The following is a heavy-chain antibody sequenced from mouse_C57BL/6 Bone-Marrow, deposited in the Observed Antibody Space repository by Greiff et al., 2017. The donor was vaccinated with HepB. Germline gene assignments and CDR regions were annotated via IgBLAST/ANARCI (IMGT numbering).Heavy chain of an antibody. V-gene: IGHV1-81*01. CDR2: IYPRSGNT. D-gene: IGHD3-1*01. CDR1: GYTFTSYG. J-gene: IGHJ2*01. CDR3: ARSGMSATRYYFDY. Sequence: QVQLKESGAELARPGASVKLSCKASGYTFTSYGISWVKQRTGQGLEWIGEIYPRSGNTYYNEKFKGKATLTADKSSSTAYMELRSLTSEDSAVYFCARSGMSATRYYFDYWGHGTTLTVSS.